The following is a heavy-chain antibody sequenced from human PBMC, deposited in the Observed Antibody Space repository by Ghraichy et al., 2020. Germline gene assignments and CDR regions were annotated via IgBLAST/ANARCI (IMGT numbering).Heavy chain of an antibody. V-gene: IGHV3-30*04. CDR3: ANGIGYCSGGSCFN. CDR2: VSDDGVNK. CDR1: GFTFSNYA. Sequence: GESLNISCAASGFTFSNYAMYWVRQAPGKGLECVAVVSDDGVNKYYADSVKGRFTISRDNSKDTLHLQMNSLRTEDTAAYFCANGIGYCSGGSCFNWGQGTLVTVSS. D-gene: IGHD2-15*01. J-gene: IGHJ4*02.